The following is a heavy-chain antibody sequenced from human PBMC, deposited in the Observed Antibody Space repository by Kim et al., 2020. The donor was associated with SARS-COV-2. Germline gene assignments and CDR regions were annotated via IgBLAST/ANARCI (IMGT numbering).Heavy chain of an antibody. Sequence: GTTKYSPSLKSRVTLSVDTSKNQSSLRMTSVTAADTAVYYCARRSAGIDWWGQGTPVTVSS. J-gene: IGHJ4*02. CDR2: GTT. V-gene: IGHV4-34*01. CDR3: ARRSAGIDW. D-gene: IGHD2-21*01.